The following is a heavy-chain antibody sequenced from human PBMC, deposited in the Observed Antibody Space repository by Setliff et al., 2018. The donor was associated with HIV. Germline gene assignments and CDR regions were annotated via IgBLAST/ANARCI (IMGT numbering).Heavy chain of an antibody. CDR2: ISYDGSNK. V-gene: IGHV3-30*01. D-gene: IGHD3-10*01. Sequence: GGSLRLSCAASGFTFSSYAMHWVRQAPGKGLEWVAVISYDGSNKYYADSVKGRFTISRDNSKNTLYLQMDSLRAEDTAVYYCARSVIGYYYYGMDVWGQGTLVTVSS. CDR3: ARSVIGYYYYGMDV. J-gene: IGHJ6*02. CDR1: GFTFSSYA.